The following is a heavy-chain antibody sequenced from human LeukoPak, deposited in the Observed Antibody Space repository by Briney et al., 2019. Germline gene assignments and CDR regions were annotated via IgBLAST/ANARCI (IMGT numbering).Heavy chain of an antibody. V-gene: IGHV3-21*01. Sequence: GGSLRLSCAASGFTFSRYSMNWVRQAPGKGLEWVSSISTSSTYIYYADSVKGRSTISRDNAKNSLYLQMNSLRAEDTAVYFCARTGKDSSGYYTDYWGQGTLVTVSS. CDR1: GFTFSRYS. J-gene: IGHJ4*02. CDR2: ISTSSTYI. D-gene: IGHD3-22*01. CDR3: ARTGKDSSGYYTDY.